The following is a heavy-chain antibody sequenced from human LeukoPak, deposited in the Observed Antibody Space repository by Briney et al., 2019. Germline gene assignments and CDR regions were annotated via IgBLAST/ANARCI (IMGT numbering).Heavy chain of an antibody. D-gene: IGHD3-16*01. CDR1: GFTFDDYA. J-gene: IGHJ4*02. V-gene: IGHV3-43D*03. CDR3: VKGGDYVWGSYPLFDY. CDR2: ISWDCCST. Sequence: GGSLRLSCAASGFTFDDYAMHWVRQAPGKGLEWVSLISWDCCSTHYADSVKGRFTISRDNSKNSLYLQMNSLRAEDTALYYCVKGGDYVWGSYPLFDYWGQGTLVTVSS.